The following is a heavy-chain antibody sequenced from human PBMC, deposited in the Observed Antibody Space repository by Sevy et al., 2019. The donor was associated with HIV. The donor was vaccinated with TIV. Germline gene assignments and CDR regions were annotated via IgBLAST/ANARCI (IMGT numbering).Heavy chain of an antibody. CDR1: ALTFTRYA. V-gene: IGHV3-30*18. CDR3: DQDLHPPGPVRGTNFDY. CDR2: ISYEGSNI. D-gene: IGHD1-1*01. J-gene: IGHJ4*02. Sequence: GGSLRLSCAASALTFTRYAFHWVRQAPGKGPEWLGVISYEGSNIYYGPSVKGRFTISRDNSKNTLYLQMNDMRTEDSAVYCCDQDLHPPGPVRGTNFDYWGRGTLVTVSS.